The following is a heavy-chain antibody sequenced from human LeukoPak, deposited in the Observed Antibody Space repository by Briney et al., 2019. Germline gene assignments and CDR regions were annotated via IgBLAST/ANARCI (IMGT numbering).Heavy chain of an antibody. Sequence: GGSLRLSCAASGFIVSSNYMSWVRQAPGKGLEWVSVIYSGGSTYYADSVKGRFTISRDNSKNTLYLQMNSLRAEDTAVYYCARDRGGSGYDYWGQGTLVTVSS. CDR2: IYSGGST. CDR3: ARDRGGSGYDY. V-gene: IGHV3-53*01. CDR1: GFIVSSNY. D-gene: IGHD6-19*01. J-gene: IGHJ4*02.